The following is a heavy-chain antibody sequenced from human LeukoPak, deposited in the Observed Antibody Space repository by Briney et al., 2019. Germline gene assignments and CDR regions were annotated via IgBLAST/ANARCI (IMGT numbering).Heavy chain of an antibody. D-gene: IGHD5-24*01. Sequence: ASVKVSCKASGYTFTSYDINWVRQATGQGLEWMGWMNPNSGNTGYAQKFQGRVTMTRNTSISTAYMELSSLRSDDTAVYYCARNSVEMATIEEFDYWGQGTLVTVSS. CDR2: MNPNSGNT. J-gene: IGHJ4*02. CDR1: GYTFTSYD. CDR3: ARNSVEMATIEEFDY. V-gene: IGHV1-8*01.